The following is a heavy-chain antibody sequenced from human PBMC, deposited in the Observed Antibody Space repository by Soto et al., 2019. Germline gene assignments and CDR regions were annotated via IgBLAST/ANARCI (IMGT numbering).Heavy chain of an antibody. V-gene: IGHV1-24*01. Sequence: ASVKVSCKVSGYTLTELSMHWVRQAPGKGLEWMGGFDPEDGETIYAQKFQGRVTITRDTSASTAYMELSSLRSEDTAVYYCASGYDFWSGGAYMDVWGKGTTVTVSS. CDR3: ASGYDFWSGGAYMDV. CDR2: FDPEDGET. J-gene: IGHJ6*03. D-gene: IGHD3-3*01. CDR1: GYTLTELS.